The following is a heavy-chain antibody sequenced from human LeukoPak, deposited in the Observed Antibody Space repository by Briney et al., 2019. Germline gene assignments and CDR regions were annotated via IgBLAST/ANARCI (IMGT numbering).Heavy chain of an antibody. J-gene: IGHJ3*02. CDR2: ISGSGSDT. CDR1: GFTFSSYA. D-gene: IGHD2-2*01. Sequence: PGGSLRLSCAASGFTFSSYAMSWVRQAPGKGLEWVSAISGSGSDTEYADSVKGRFTISRDNSKTTLYLQMSSLRVEDTAVYYCAKCSATCYANGFDIWGQGTMVTVSS. CDR3: AKCSATCYANGFDI. V-gene: IGHV3-23*01.